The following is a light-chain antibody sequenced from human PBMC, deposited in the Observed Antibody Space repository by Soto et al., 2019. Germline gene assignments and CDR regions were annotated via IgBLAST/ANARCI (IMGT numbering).Light chain of an antibody. V-gene: IGLV2-23*02. CDR2: EVN. J-gene: IGLJ1*01. CDR1: GSDVGAYNL. CDR3: CSYAGTVAYV. Sequence: QSVLTQPASVSGSPGQSITISCAGTGSDVGAYNLVSWYQQHPVKAPKLIIFEVNTRPSGISNRFSGYKSGDTASLTISGLQAEDEADYFCCSYAGTVAYVFGTGTKVTVL.